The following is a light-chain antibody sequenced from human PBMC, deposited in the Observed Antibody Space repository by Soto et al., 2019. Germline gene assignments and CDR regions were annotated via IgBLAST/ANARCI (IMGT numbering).Light chain of an antibody. Sequence: QSVLTQPASVSGSPGQSITISCTGTSSVVGGYNYVSWYQQHPGKAPKLMIYEVSNRPSGVSNRFSGSKSGNTASLTISGLQAEDEADYYCSSYTPRSIVVFGGGTKLTVL. V-gene: IGLV2-14*01. CDR3: SSYTPRSIVV. J-gene: IGLJ2*01. CDR2: EVS. CDR1: SSVVGGYNY.